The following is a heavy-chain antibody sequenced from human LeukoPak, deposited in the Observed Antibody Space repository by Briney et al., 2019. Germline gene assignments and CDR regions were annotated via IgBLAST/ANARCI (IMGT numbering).Heavy chain of an antibody. CDR3: AKAPYYDSSGYPRY. D-gene: IGHD3-22*01. J-gene: IGHJ4*02. CDR2: ISYDGSNK. CDR1: GFTFSSYG. Sequence: GGSLRLSCAASGFTFSSYGMHWVRQAPGKGLEWVAVISYDGSNKYYADSVKGRFTISRDNSKNTLYLQMNSLRAEDTAVYYCAKAPYYDSSGYPRYWGQGALVTVSS. V-gene: IGHV3-30*18.